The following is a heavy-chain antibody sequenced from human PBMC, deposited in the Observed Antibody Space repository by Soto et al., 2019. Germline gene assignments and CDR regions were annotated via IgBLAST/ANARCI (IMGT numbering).Heavy chain of an antibody. CDR2: INRDGSKK. D-gene: IGHD6-25*01. J-gene: IGHJ3*02. CDR3: ARDVSPGSSGLYLDDFDI. CDR1: GFTLSAYW. V-gene: IGHV3-7*05. Sequence: EVHLEESGGDLVQPGGSLRLSCAASGFTLSAYWMTWVRQAPGKGLEWVANINRDGSKKSYLDSVRGRFTISRDNVGNSLYLQMDSLRADDTALYYCARDVSPGSSGLYLDDFDIWGQGTMVTVSS.